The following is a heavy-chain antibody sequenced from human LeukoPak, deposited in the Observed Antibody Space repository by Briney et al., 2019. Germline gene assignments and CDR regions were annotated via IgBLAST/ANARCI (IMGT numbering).Heavy chain of an antibody. Sequence: GGSLRLSCAASGFTFSSYALSWLRQAPGKGLEWVSAISGSGGSTYYADSVKGRFTISRDNSKNSLYLQMNSLRAEDTAVYYCAKDLDSGSYWGQGTLVTVSS. D-gene: IGHD1-26*01. V-gene: IGHV3-23*01. CDR3: AKDLDSGSY. J-gene: IGHJ4*02. CDR1: GFTFSSYA. CDR2: ISGSGGST.